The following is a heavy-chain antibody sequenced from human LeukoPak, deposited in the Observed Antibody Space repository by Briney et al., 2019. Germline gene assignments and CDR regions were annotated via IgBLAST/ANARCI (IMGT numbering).Heavy chain of an antibody. CDR3: AGLVGRYSSGLYYYYFDY. J-gene: IGHJ4*02. CDR2: IYYSGST. Sequence: PSETLSLTCTVSGGSISNSSYYWGWIRQPPGKGLEWIGSIYYSGSTYYNPSLKSRVTISVDTSKNQFFLNLSSVTAADTAVYYCAGLVGRYSSGLYYYYFDYWGQGTLVTVSS. D-gene: IGHD3-22*01. CDR1: GGSISNSSYY. V-gene: IGHV4-39*07.